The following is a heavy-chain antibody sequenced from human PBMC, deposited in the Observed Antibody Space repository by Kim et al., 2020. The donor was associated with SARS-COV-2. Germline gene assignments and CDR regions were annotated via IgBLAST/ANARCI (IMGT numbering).Heavy chain of an antibody. D-gene: IGHD4-17*01. V-gene: IGHV3-11*04. CDR1: GFTFSDYY. Sequence: GGSLRLSCAASGFTFSDYYMSWIRQAPGKGLEWVSYISSSGSTIYYADSVKGRFTISRDNAKNSLYLQMNSLRAEDTAVYYCARDGTTVTTSYYYYGMDVWGQGTTVTVSS. CDR2: ISSSGSTI. CDR3: ARDGTTVTTSYYYYGMDV. J-gene: IGHJ6*02.